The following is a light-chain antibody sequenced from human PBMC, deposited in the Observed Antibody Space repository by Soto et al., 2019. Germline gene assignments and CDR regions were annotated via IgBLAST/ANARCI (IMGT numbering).Light chain of an antibody. Sequence: QSVLTQPPSVSGAPGQRVTISCAGSSSNIGAGHDAHWYQQIPETAPRRLVSANTNRPSGVPDRFSGSNSGTSASLAITGLQAEDEADYYCQSFDSSMDGWVFGGGTKLTVL. CDR1: SSNIGAGHD. V-gene: IGLV1-40*01. CDR2: ANT. CDR3: QSFDSSMDGWV. J-gene: IGLJ3*02.